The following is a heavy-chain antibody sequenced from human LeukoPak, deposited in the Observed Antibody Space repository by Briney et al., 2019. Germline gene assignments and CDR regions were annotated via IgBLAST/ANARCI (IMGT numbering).Heavy chain of an antibody. J-gene: IGHJ4*02. CDR2: ISGSGGST. Sequence: PGGSLRLSCAASGFIFTNHAMNWVRQAPGKGLEWVSGISGSGGSTYYAGSVKGRFTISRDNSKNTLYMQMNSLRAEETAVYYCAKGSRSGTYPLDYWGQGTLVTVSS. D-gene: IGHD3-10*01. CDR1: GFIFTNHA. V-gene: IGHV3-23*01. CDR3: AKGSRSGTYPLDY.